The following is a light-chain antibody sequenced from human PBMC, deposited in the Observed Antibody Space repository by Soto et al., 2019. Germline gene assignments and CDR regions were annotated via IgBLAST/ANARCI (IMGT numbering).Light chain of an antibody. Sequence: QSALTQPASVSGSPGQSITISCTGTSSDVGGYKFVSWYQQHPGKAPKFLIYDVNVRPSGVSDRFSGSKSGNTASLTISGLQAEDEADYYCCSYTSGSRYVFGTGTLLTVL. CDR1: SSDVGGYKF. CDR2: DVN. CDR3: CSYTSGSRYV. J-gene: IGLJ1*01. V-gene: IGLV2-14*01.